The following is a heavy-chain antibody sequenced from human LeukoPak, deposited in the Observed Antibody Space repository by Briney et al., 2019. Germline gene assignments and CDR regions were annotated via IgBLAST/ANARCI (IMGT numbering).Heavy chain of an antibody. V-gene: IGHV3-23*01. Sequence: GGSLRLSCAASGFTFSNYAMSWVRQAPGKALEWVSVISGSGGSTYYVDSVQGRFTISRDNSKNTLFLQMDSLRAEGTAVYYCAKGGFGRPFDYWGQGTLVTVSS. CDR2: ISGSGGST. CDR1: GFTFSNYA. J-gene: IGHJ4*02. D-gene: IGHD3-10*01. CDR3: AKGGFGRPFDY.